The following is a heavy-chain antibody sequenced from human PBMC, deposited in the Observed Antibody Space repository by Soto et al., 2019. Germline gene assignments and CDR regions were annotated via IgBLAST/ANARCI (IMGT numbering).Heavy chain of an antibody. CDR3: ARVAPYYYDSSGYYYDAYWFDP. D-gene: IGHD3-22*01. CDR1: GFTFSSYW. V-gene: IGHV3-74*01. J-gene: IGHJ5*02. Sequence: GGSLRLSCAASGFTFSSYWMHWVRQAPGKGLVWVSRINSDGSSISYADSVKGRFTISRDNAKNTLYLQMNSLRAEDTAVYYCARVAPYYYDSSGYYYDAYWFDPWGQGT. CDR2: INSDGSSI.